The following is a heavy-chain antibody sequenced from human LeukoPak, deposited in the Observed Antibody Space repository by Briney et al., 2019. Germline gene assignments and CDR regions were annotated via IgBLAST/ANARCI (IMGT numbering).Heavy chain of an antibody. J-gene: IGHJ6*02. Sequence: SGGSLRLSCAASGFTFSSYSMNWVRQAPGKGLEWVSSISSSSSYIYYADSVKGRFTISRDNAKNSLYLQMNSLRAEDTAVYYCARDFLSVLRFLGDLGNEYGMDVWGQGTTVTVSS. CDR1: GFTFSSYS. D-gene: IGHD3-3*01. CDR3: ARDFLSVLRFLGDLGNEYGMDV. V-gene: IGHV3-21*01. CDR2: ISSSSSYI.